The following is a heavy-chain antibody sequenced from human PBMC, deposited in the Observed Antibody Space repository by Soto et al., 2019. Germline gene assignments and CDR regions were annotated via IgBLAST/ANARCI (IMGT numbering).Heavy chain of an antibody. CDR1: GFTFSSYA. D-gene: IGHD6-13*01. V-gene: IGHV3-64D*06. CDR3: VTIAAADPQVDDFDI. J-gene: IGHJ3*02. CDR2: ISSNGGST. Sequence: GGSLRLSCSASGFTFSSYAMHWVRQAPGKGLEYVSAISSNGGSTYYADSVRGRFTISRDNSKNTLYLQMSSLRAEDTAVYYCVTIAAADPQVDDFDIWGPGTMVTVSS.